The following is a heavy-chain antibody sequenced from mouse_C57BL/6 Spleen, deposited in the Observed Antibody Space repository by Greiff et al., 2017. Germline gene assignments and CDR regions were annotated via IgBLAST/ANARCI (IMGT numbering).Heavy chain of an antibody. V-gene: IGHV1-80*01. CDR2: IYPGDGDT. D-gene: IGHD1-1*01. J-gene: IGHJ4*01. CDR3: ARGWGTVVASYYYAMDY. CDR1: GYEFSSYW. Sequence: QVQLQQSGAELAKPGASVKISCKASGYEFSSYWTNWVKQRPGKGLEWNGQIYPGDGDTNYNGKFKGKATLTADKSSSTAYMQLSSLTSEDSAVYFCARGWGTVVASYYYAMDYRRQAASVTVSS.